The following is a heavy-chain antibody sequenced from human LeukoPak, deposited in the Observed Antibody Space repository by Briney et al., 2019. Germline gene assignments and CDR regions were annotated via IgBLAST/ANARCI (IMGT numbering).Heavy chain of an antibody. V-gene: IGHV3-23*01. J-gene: IGHJ4*02. D-gene: IGHD3-22*01. CDR3: AKGSYYDSSGSFYFDY. Sequence: GGSLRLSCAASGFTFSSYAMSWVRQAPGKGLEWVSAISGSGGSTYYADSVKGRFTISRDNSKNTLYVQVNSLETEDTAAYYCAKGSYYDSSGSFYFDYWGQGTLVTVSS. CDR1: GFTFSSYA. CDR2: ISGSGGST.